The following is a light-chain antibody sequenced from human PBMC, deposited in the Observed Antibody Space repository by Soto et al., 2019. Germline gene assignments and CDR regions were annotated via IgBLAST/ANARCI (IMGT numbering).Light chain of an antibody. CDR2: DVS. J-gene: IGKJ1*01. CDR3: QQYNSYPWT. CDR1: QSISGW. Sequence: PSPLSASVGDRVTITCRASQSISGWLAWYQQKPGKAPKLLIYDVSSLESGVPSRFSGSGSGTEFTLAISSLQPDDFATYYCQQYNSYPWTFGQGTKVDI. V-gene: IGKV1-5*01.